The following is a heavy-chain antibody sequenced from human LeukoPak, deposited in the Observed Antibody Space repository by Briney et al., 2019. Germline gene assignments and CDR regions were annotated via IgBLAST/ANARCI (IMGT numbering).Heavy chain of an antibody. V-gene: IGHV4-4*02. CDR2: IYHSGST. CDR1: GVSISSSNW. J-gene: IGHJ4*02. CDR3: ARNYFGSGTYPFDY. D-gene: IGHD3-10*01. Sequence: PSETLSLTCAVSGVSISSSNWWSWVRPPPGKGLEWIGEIYHSGSTNYNPSLKSRVTISVDKSKNQFSLKLSSVTAADTAVYYCARNYFGSGTYPFDYWGQGTLVTVSS.